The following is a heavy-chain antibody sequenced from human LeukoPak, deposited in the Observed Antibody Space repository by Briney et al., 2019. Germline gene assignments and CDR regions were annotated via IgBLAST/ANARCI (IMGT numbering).Heavy chain of an antibody. CDR3: ATDAGHWFDP. J-gene: IGHJ5*02. V-gene: IGHV3-20*04. CDR2: INWNGGST. Sequence: GGSLRLSCAASGFTFDDYGMSWVRQAPGKGLEWVSGINWNGGSTGYADSVKDRFTISRDNAKNSLYLQMNSLRAEDTAVYYCATDAGHWFDPWGQGTLVTVSS. CDR1: GFTFDDYG.